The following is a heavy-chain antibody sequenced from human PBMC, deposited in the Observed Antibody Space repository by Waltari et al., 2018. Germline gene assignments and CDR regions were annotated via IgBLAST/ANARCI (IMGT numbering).Heavy chain of an antibody. CDR1: GFTFSSYW. Sequence: EVQLVESGGGLVQPGGSLRLSCAASGFTFSSYWMHWVRQAPGKGLVWVSRINIYGSSTSYAGSVKGRFTISRDNAKNTLYLQMNRLRAEDTAVYYCAREVYSSGWFDYWGQGTLVTVSS. V-gene: IGHV3-74*01. CDR2: INIYGSST. D-gene: IGHD6-19*01. J-gene: IGHJ4*02. CDR3: AREVYSSGWFDY.